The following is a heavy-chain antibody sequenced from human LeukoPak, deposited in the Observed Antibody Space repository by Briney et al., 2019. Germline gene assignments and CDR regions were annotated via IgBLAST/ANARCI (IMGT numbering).Heavy chain of an antibody. D-gene: IGHD1-26*01. CDR2: IIPILGIA. CDR1: GGTFSSYA. CDR3: ARGVSGSYFDY. V-gene: IGHV1-69*04. Sequence: ASVKVSCKASGGTFSSYAISWVRQAPGQGLEWMGRIIPILGIANYAQKFQGRVTITADKSTSTAYMELSSLRSEDTAVYYCARGVSGSYFDYWGQGTLVTVSS. J-gene: IGHJ4*02.